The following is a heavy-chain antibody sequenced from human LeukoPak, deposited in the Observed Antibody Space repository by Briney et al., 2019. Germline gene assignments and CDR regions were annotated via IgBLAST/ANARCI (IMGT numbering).Heavy chain of an antibody. Sequence: GRSLRLSCAASGFTFSSYAMHWVRQAPGKGLEWVAVISYDGSNKYYADSVKGRFTISRDNSKNTLYLQMNSLRAEDTAVYYCARGLGDYIDYWGQGTLVTVSS. J-gene: IGHJ4*02. CDR3: ARGLGDYIDY. D-gene: IGHD3/OR15-3a*01. CDR2: ISYDGSNK. CDR1: GFTFSSYA. V-gene: IGHV3-30*04.